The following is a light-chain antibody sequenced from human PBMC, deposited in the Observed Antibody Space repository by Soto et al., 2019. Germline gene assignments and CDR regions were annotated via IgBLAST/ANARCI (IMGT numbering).Light chain of an antibody. J-gene: IGLJ1*01. CDR1: SSDVGAYNY. CDR3: VSFGGSSV. V-gene: IGLV2-8*01. CDR2: EVT. Sequence: QSVLTQPPSASGSPGQSVTISCTGTSSDVGAYNYVSWYQQHPGKAPKLMIYEVTKRPSGVPDRFSGSKSGNTASLTVSGLQAEDEADYYCVSFGGSSVFATGTKLTVL.